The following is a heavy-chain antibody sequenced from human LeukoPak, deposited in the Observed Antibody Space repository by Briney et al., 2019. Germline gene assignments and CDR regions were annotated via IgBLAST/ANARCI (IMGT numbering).Heavy chain of an antibody. CDR3: AKDRYSGSAHY. V-gene: IGHV4-38-2*02. CDR1: GYSISSGYY. CDR2: IYHSGST. D-gene: IGHD1-26*01. Sequence: SETLSLTCTVSGYSISSGYYWGWIRQPPGKGLEWIGSIYHSGSTYYNPSLKSRVTISVDTSKNQFSLKLSSVTAADTAVYYCAKDRYSGSAHYWGQGTLITVSS. J-gene: IGHJ4*02.